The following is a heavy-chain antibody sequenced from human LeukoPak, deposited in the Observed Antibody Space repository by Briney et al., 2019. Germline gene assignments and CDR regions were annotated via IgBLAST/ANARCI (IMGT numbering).Heavy chain of an antibody. CDR1: GFKFDDYG. J-gene: IGHJ5*02. CDR2: INWNGAWT. V-gene: IGHV3-20*04. CDR3: AGYYYDSSRGFDL. Sequence: SGGSLRLSCAAPGFKFDDYGMSWVRQAPRKGLEWVCDINWNGAWTGYADSVKGRFTISRDNAKNSLYLQMNSLRAEDTALYYCAGYYYDSSRGFDLWGQGTLVTVSA. D-gene: IGHD3-22*01.